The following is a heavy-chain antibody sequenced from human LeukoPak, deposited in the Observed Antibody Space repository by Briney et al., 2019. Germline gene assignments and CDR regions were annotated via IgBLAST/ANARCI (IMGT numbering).Heavy chain of an antibody. D-gene: IGHD5-24*01. Sequence: SETLSLTCAVSGDSISSTSHHWGWIRQSPGKGLEWIGSIYNGRTTYYNPSLNSRVTISVLTSKNQFSLQLNSVTAADTAVYYCARHDGRGGSTMGAFDSWGQGSLVAVSS. CDR2: IYNGRTT. CDR3: ARHDGRGGSTMGAFDS. J-gene: IGHJ4*02. CDR1: GDSISSTSHH. V-gene: IGHV4-39*01.